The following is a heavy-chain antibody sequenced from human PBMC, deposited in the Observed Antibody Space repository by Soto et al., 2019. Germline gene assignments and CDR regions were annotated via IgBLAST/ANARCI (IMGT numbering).Heavy chain of an antibody. J-gene: IGHJ2*01. CDR3: AREREALPCWYFDL. CDR2: INHNGNT. Sequence: SETLSLTCSVSGDTIRDSYWFWIRQPPGKGLEWLGKINHNGNTDHNPSLKSRVTMSVDASKNQFSLKLNSVTAADTAVYYCAREREALPCWYFDLWGRGILVTGSS. CDR1: GDTIRDSY. V-gene: IGHV4-59*01.